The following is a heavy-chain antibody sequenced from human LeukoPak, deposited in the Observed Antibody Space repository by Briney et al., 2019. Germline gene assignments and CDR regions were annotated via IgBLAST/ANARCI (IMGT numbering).Heavy chain of an antibody. CDR3: AREYDYGGNRPGCFQH. V-gene: IGHV4-59*01. D-gene: IGHD4-23*01. CDR2: IYYSGST. Sequence: SETLSLTCTVSGGSISSYYWSWIRQPPGKGLEWIGYIYYSGSTNYNPSLKSRVTISVDTSKNQFSLKLSSVTAADTAVYYCAREYDYGGNRPGCFQHWGQGTLVIVSS. CDR1: GGSISSYY. J-gene: IGHJ1*01.